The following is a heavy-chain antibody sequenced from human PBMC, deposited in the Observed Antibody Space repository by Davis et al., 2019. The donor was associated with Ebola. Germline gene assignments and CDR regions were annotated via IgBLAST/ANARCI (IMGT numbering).Heavy chain of an antibody. J-gene: IGHJ4*02. D-gene: IGHD6-19*01. CDR2: ISGSGGST. CDR3: ARETIAVAGY. CDR1: GFTFSSYS. Sequence: GESLKISCAASGFTFSSYSMSWVRQAPGKGLEWVSAISGSGGSTYYADSVKGRFTISRDNAKNSLYLQMNSLRAEDTAVYYCARETIAVAGYWGQGTLVTVSS. V-gene: IGHV3-21*01.